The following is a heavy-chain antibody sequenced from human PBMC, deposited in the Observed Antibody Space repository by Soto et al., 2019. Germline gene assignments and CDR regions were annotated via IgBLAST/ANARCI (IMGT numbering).Heavy chain of an antibody. V-gene: IGHV1-69*13. CDR2: IIPMYGTA. Sequence: SVKVSCKASGGTFSSYAFSWVRQAPGQGLEWMGGIIPMYGTANYAQKFQGRVTITADESTSTAYMELSSLGSEDTAVYYCSIAAAGYYYYYGMDVWGQGTTVTVSS. CDR1: GGTFSSYA. CDR3: SIAAAGYYYYYGMDV. J-gene: IGHJ6*02. D-gene: IGHD6-13*01.